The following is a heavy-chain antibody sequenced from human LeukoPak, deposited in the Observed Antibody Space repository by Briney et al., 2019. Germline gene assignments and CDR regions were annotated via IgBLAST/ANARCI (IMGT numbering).Heavy chain of an antibody. J-gene: IGHJ6*03. V-gene: IGHV4-31*03. CDR2: IYYSGST. D-gene: IGHD4-11*01. CDR1: GGSISGGGYY. Sequence: SQTLSLTCTVSGGSISGGGYYWSWIRQHPGKGLEWIGYIYYSGSTYYNPSLKSRVTISVDTSKNQFSLKLSSVTAADTAVYYCARVSVTTLFYYYYYMDVWGKGTTVTVSS. CDR3: ARVSVTTLFYYYYYMDV.